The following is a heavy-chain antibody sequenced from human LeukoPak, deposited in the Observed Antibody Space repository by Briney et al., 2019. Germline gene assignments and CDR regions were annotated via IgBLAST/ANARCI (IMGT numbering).Heavy chain of an antibody. CDR1: GGTFSSYA. V-gene: IGHV1-69*04. Sequence: ASVKVSCTASGGTFSSYAISWVRQAPGQGLEWMGRIIPILGIANYAQKFQGRVTITADKSTSTAYMELSSLRSEDTAVYYCASSRDSSGYYYYFDYWGQGTLVTVSS. CDR3: ASSRDSSGYYYYFDY. J-gene: IGHJ4*02. CDR2: IIPILGIA. D-gene: IGHD3-22*01.